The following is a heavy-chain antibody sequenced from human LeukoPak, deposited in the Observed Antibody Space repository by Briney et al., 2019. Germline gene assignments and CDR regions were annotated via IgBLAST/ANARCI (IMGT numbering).Heavy chain of an antibody. J-gene: IGHJ5*02. CDR3: ARGHYYGSGKVLDP. Sequence: SETLSRTCAVYGGSFSGYYWSWIRQAPGKGLEWIGEINHSGSTNYNPSLKSRVTISVDTSKNQFSLKLSSVTAADTAVYYCARGHYYGSGKVLDPWGQGTLVTVSS. CDR2: INHSGST. D-gene: IGHD3-10*01. CDR1: GGSFSGYY. V-gene: IGHV4-34*01.